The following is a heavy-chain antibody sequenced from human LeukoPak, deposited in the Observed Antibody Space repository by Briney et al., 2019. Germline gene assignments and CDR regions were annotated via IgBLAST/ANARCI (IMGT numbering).Heavy chain of an antibody. J-gene: IGHJ5*02. CDR2: IIPIFGTA. Sequence: SVKVSCKASGGTFSSYAISWVRQAPGQGLEWMGGIIPIFGTANYAQKFQGRVTITADESTSTAYMELRSLRSDDTAVYYCARAYCSGGSCYWFDPWGRGTLVTVSS. CDR1: GGTFSSYA. D-gene: IGHD2-15*01. CDR3: ARAYCSGGSCYWFDP. V-gene: IGHV1-69*13.